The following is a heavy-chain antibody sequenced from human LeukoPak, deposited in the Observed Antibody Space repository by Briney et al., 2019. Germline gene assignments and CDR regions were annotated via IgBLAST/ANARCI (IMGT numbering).Heavy chain of an antibody. D-gene: IGHD3-16*02. CDR1: GFTFSTYW. V-gene: IGHV3-7*01. CDR2: IKQDGSEK. Sequence: GGSLRLSCAASGFTFSTYWMNWVRQAPGKGLEWVANIKQDGSEKYYVDSVKGRFTISRENTKNSLYLQMNSLRADDTAVYYCAREVDYRYLDYWGQGTLVTVSS. J-gene: IGHJ4*02. CDR3: AREVDYRYLDY.